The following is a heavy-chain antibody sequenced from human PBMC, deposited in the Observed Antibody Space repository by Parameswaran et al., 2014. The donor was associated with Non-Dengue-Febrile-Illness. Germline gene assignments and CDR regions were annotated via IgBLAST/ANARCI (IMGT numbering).Heavy chain of an antibody. CDR1: G. CDR3: AHGFKAPIDFDY. D-gene: IGHD2-15*01. CDR2: IYWNDDK. Sequence: GARWIRQPPGKALEWLALIYWNDDKRYSPSLKSRLTITKDTSKNQVVLTMTNMDPVDTATYYCAHGFKAPIDFDYWGQGTLVTVSS. V-gene: IGHV2-5*01. J-gene: IGHJ4*02.